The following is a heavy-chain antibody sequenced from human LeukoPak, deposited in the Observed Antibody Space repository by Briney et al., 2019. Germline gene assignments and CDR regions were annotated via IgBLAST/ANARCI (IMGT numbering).Heavy chain of an antibody. CDR3: ARFRVTIFGVVIPFDP. D-gene: IGHD3-3*01. J-gene: IGHJ5*02. Sequence: SETLSLTCAVSGYSISSGYYWGWIRQPPGKGLEWIGSIYHSGSTYYNPSLKSRVTISVDTSKNQFSLKLSSVTAADTAVYYCARFRVTIFGVVIPFDPWGQGTLVTVSS. CDR2: IYHSGST. CDR1: GYSISSGYY. V-gene: IGHV4-38-2*01.